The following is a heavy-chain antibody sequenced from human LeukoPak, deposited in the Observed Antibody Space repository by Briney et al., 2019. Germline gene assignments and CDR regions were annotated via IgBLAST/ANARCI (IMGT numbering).Heavy chain of an antibody. D-gene: IGHD1-26*01. Sequence: GESLKISCKVSGYSLTSHWIGWVRQMPGKGLEWMGIIYPGDSDTRYSPSFQGQVTISVGKSTRTAYLQWSSLKASDTATYYCARQPIVGATYFDYWGQGTLVTVSS. CDR2: IYPGDSDT. V-gene: IGHV5-51*01. J-gene: IGHJ4*02. CDR1: GYSLTSHW. CDR3: ARQPIVGATYFDY.